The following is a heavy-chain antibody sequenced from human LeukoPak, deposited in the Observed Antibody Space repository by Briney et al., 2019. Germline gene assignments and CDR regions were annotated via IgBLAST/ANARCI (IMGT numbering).Heavy chain of an antibody. CDR2: IIPIFGTA. J-gene: IGHJ4*02. Sequence: ASVKVSCKASGGTFSSYAISWVRQAPGQGLEWMGGIIPIFGTANYAQKVQGRVTMTTDTSTSTAYMELRSLRSDDTAVYYCARAEVGSSWDYFDYWGQGTLVTVSS. V-gene: IGHV1-69*05. CDR1: GGTFSSYA. CDR3: ARAEVGSSWDYFDY. D-gene: IGHD6-13*01.